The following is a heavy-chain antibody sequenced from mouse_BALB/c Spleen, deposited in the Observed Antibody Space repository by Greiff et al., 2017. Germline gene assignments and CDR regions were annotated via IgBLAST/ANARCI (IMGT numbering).Heavy chain of an antibody. V-gene: IGHV2-6-7*01. CDR1: GFSLTGYG. CDR3: ARDRDYDPAWFAY. D-gene: IGHD2-4*01. J-gene: IGHJ3*01. CDR2: IWGDGST. Sequence: VQLVESGPGLVAPSQSLSITCTVSGFSLTGYGVNWVRQPPGKGLEWLGMIWGDGSTDYNSALKSRLSISKDNSKSQVFLKMNSLQTDDTARYYCARDRDYDPAWFAYWGQGTLVTVSA.